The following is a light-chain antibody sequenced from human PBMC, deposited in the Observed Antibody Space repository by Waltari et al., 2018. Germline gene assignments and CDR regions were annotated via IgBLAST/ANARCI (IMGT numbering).Light chain of an antibody. V-gene: IGLV1-40*01. J-gene: IGLJ2*01. CDR2: GNN. Sequence: QSVLTQPPSVSGAPGQRVTIYCTGTTYNIRAGSAVHWYQQIPGAVPKLPIFGNNNRPSGVPDRFSGSKSGTSASLAITGLQAEDEAHYYCQSYDSSLSGFVVYGGGTKMIVL. CDR3: QSYDSSLSGFVV. CDR1: TYNIRAGSA.